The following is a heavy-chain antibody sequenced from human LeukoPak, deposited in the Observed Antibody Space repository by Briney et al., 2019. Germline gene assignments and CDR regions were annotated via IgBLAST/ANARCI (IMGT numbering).Heavy chain of an antibody. D-gene: IGHD7-27*01. J-gene: IGHJ6*03. CDR2: ISSSSSYI. Sequence: PGGSLRLFCAASGFTFSSYEMNWVRQAPGKGLEWVSSISSSSSYIYYADSVKGRFTISRDNAKNSLYLQMNSLRAEDTAVYYCAREDTLGYYYMDVWGKGTTVTVSS. V-gene: IGHV3-21*01. CDR1: GFTFSSYE. CDR3: AREDTLGYYYMDV.